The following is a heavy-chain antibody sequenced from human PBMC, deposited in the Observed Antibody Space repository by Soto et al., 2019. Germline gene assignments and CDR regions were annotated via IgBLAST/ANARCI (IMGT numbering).Heavy chain of an antibody. CDR2: IIPIFGTA. CDR1: GGTFSSYA. Sequence: SVKVSCKASGGTFSSYAISWVRQAPGQGLEWMGGIIPIFGTANYAQKFQGRVTITADESTSTAYMELSSLRSEDTAVYYCARDYFYCSGGSCYSADWFDPWGQGTLVTVSS. D-gene: IGHD2-15*01. J-gene: IGHJ5*02. V-gene: IGHV1-69*13. CDR3: ARDYFYCSGGSCYSADWFDP.